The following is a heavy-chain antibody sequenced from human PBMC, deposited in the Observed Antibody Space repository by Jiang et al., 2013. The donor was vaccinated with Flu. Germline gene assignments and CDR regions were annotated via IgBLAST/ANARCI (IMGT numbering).Heavy chain of an antibody. V-gene: IGHV5-51*01. D-gene: IGHD2-21*02. CDR2: IYPGDSDT. Sequence: LEWMGIIYPGDSDTRYSPSFQGQVTISADKSISTAYLQWSSLKASDTAMYYCARADPYCGGDCYPRALDYWGQGTLVTVSS. CDR3: ARADPYCGGDCYPRALDY. J-gene: IGHJ4*02.